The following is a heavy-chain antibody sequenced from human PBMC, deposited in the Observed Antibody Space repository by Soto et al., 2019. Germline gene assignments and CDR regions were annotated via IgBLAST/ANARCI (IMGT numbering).Heavy chain of an antibody. D-gene: IGHD3-10*01. Sequence: SETLSLTCTVSGGSISSGDYYWSWIRQPPGKGLEWIGYIYYSGSTYYNPSLKSRVTISVDTSKNQFSLKLSSVTAADTAVYYCARGVYGSGSYYPYYFDYWGQGTLVTVSS. CDR1: GGSISSGDYY. V-gene: IGHV4-30-4*01. CDR3: ARGVYGSGSYYPYYFDY. CDR2: IYYSGST. J-gene: IGHJ4*02.